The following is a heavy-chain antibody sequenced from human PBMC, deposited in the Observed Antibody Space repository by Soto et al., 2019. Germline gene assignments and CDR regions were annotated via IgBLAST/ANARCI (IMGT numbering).Heavy chain of an antibody. D-gene: IGHD3-16*02. Sequence: QVQLVQSGAEVKKPGSSVKFSCKASGYTFTGNYMHWVRQAPGQGVEWMGWINVNSGGTRYVQKFQGWVTMTRDTSISTAYMELSRLRSDDTAVYYCARGDKLSLYPQLDYWGQGTLVTVSS. V-gene: IGHV1-2*04. CDR1: GYTFTGNY. CDR3: ARGDKLSLYPQLDY. CDR2: INVNSGGT. J-gene: IGHJ4*02.